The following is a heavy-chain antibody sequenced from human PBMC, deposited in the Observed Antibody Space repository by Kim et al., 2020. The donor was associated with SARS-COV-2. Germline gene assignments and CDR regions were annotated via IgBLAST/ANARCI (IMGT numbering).Heavy chain of an antibody. CDR2: ISYDGSNK. CDR3: ARGGVCYDILTGYLVY. D-gene: IGHD3-9*01. Sequence: GGSLRLSCAASGFTFSSYAMHWVRQAPGKGLEWVAVISYDGSNKYYADSVKGRFTISRDNSKNTLYLQMNSLRAEDTAVYYCARGGVCYDILTGYLVYWGQGTLVTVSS. V-gene: IGHV3-30*04. CDR1: GFTFSSYA. J-gene: IGHJ4*02.